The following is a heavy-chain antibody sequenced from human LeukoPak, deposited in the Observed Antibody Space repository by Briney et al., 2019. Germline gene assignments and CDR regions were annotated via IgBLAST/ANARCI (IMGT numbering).Heavy chain of an antibody. V-gene: IGHV3-7*03. Sequence: PGGSLRPSCAASGLTFSSYWMSWVRQAPGKGLEWVANINKDGGEKYYVDSVKGRFTISRDNAKNSLYLQMNSLRADDTAVYYCVKDSPPRYSGSPPAYWGQGTLVTVSS. CDR3: VKDSPPRYSGSPPAY. CDR2: INKDGGEK. D-gene: IGHD1-26*01. CDR1: GLTFSSYW. J-gene: IGHJ4*02.